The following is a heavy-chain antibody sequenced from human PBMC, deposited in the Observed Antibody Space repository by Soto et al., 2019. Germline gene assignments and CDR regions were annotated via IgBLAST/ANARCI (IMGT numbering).Heavy chain of an antibody. Sequence: ASVKVSCKASGYTFTSYYMHWVRQAPGQGLEWMGIINPSGGSTSYAQKFQGRVTMTRDTSTSTVYMELSSLRSADTAVYYCARDRGGYDFWSGYYDYYYYGMDVWGQGTTVTVSS. CDR1: GYTFTSYY. CDR2: INPSGGST. J-gene: IGHJ6*02. CDR3: ARDRGGYDFWSGYYDYYYYGMDV. D-gene: IGHD3-3*01. V-gene: IGHV1-46*01.